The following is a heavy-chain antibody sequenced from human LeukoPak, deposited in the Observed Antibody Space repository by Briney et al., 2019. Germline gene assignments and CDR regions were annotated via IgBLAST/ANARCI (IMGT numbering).Heavy chain of an antibody. V-gene: IGHV4-59*01. Sequence: PSETLSLTCTVSGGSISSYYWSWIRQPPGKGLEWIGYIYYSGSTNYNPSLKSRVTISVDTSKNQLSLKLSSVTAADTAVYYCARDTRPYYYDSSGSNDAFDIWGQGTMVTVSS. J-gene: IGHJ3*02. CDR3: ARDTRPYYYDSSGSNDAFDI. CDR2: IYYSGST. CDR1: GGSISSYY. D-gene: IGHD3-22*01.